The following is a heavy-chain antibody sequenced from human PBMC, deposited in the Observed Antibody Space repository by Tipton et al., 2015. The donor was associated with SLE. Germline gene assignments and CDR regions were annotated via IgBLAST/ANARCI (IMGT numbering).Heavy chain of an antibody. CDR1: GGSFSGYY. Sequence: TLSLTCAVYGGSFSGYYWTWIRQPAGKGLEWIGRVYATGTTNYNPSLKSRVTMSLDTSKNQFSLKLISVAAADTAVYYCARGSPGRSEGHYKDYHYGIDVWGQGTTVTVSS. CDR2: VYATGTT. CDR3: ARGSPGRSEGHYKDYHYGIDV. J-gene: IGHJ6*02. V-gene: IGHV4-59*10. D-gene: IGHD3-9*01.